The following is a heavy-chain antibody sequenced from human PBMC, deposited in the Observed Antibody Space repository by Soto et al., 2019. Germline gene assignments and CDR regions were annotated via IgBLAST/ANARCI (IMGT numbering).Heavy chain of an antibody. CDR3: AGDCGRHSGGIDY. CDR2: IIPIFGTA. D-gene: IGHD1-26*01. V-gene: IGHV1-69*01. Sequence: QVQLVQSGAEVKKPGSSVKVSCKASGGTFSSYSINWVRQAPGQGLEWMGEIIPIFGTANYAQKFQGRVKITAGGSQGTGYLEPGSPGSGDPAVFFRAGDCGRHSGGIDYWGQGTLVTVSS. J-gene: IGHJ4*02. CDR1: GGTFSSYS.